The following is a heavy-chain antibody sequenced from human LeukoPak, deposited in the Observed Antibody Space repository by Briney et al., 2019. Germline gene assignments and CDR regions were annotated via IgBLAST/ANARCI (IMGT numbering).Heavy chain of an antibody. J-gene: IGHJ2*01. V-gene: IGHV4-4*07. CDR2: IYTSGST. CDR1: GGSISSYY. D-gene: IGHD3-22*01. Sequence: SSETLSLTCTVSGGSISSYYWSWIRQPAGKGLEWIGRIYTSGSTNYNPSLKSRVTMSVDTSKNQFSLKLSSVTAADTAVYYCARDQDYYDSSGYYWYFDLWGRGTLVTVSS. CDR3: ARDQDYYDSSGYYWYFDL.